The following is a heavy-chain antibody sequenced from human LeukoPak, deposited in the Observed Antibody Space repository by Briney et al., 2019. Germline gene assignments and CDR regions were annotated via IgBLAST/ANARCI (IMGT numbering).Heavy chain of an antibody. V-gene: IGHV4-4*07. Sequence: SETLPLTCTVSGGSINNYFWTWIRQPAGKGLEWIGRIYASGSTNYNPSLKSRVTLSVDTSKNQFSLRLTSVTAADTAVYYCARECSSTSCPYNNMAVWGEGTAVSVSS. CDR3: ARECSSTSCPYNNMAV. CDR2: IYASGST. D-gene: IGHD2-2*01. CDR1: GGSINNYF. J-gene: IGHJ6*04.